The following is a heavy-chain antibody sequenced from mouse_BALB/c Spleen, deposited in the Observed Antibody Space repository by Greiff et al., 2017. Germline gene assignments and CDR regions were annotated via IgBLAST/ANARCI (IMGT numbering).Heavy chain of an antibody. CDR2: ISNGGGST. D-gene: IGHD2-10*01. V-gene: IGHV5-12-2*01. CDR3: ARSPYYGNSGAMDY. Sequence: DVMLVESGGGLVQPGGSLKLSCAASGFTFSSYTMSWVRQTPEKRLEWVAYISNGGGSTYYPDTVKGRFTISRDNAKNTLYLQMSSLKSEDTAMYYCARSPYYGNSGAMDYWGQGTSVTVSS. J-gene: IGHJ4*01. CDR1: GFTFSSYT.